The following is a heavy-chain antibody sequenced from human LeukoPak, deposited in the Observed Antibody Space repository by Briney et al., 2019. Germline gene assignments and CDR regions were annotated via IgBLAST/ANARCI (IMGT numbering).Heavy chain of an antibody. CDR1: GYSISSGYY. D-gene: IGHD6-13*01. CDR2: IYHSGST. V-gene: IGHV4-38-2*02. CDR3: ARVSSSWYQDWYFDL. J-gene: IGHJ2*01. Sequence: SETLSLTCTVSGYSISSGYYWGWIRPPPGKGLEWIGSIYHSGSTYYNPSLKSRVTISVDTSKNQSSLKLSSVTAADTAVYYRARVSSSWYQDWYFDLWGRGTLVTVSS.